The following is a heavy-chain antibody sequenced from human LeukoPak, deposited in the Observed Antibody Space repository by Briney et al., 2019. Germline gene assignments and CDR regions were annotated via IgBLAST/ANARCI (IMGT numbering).Heavy chain of an antibody. J-gene: IGHJ4*02. Sequence: GGSLRLSCAASGFTFSSYAMHWVRQAPGKGVEGVAVISYDGSNKYYADSVKGRFTISRDNSKTTLYLQMNSLRAEDTAVYYCAKDYRYSGSFIFDYWGQGTLVTVSS. CDR3: AKDYRYSGSFIFDY. V-gene: IGHV3-30*04. CDR2: ISYDGSNK. CDR1: GFTFSSYA. D-gene: IGHD1-26*01.